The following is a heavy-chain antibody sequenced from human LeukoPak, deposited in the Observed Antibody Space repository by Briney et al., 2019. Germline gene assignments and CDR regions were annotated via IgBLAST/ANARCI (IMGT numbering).Heavy chain of an antibody. CDR2: IYYSGST. CDR3: ARGYCSGGGCYWDY. D-gene: IGHD2-15*01. CDR1: GGSISSYY. Sequence: PSETLSLTCTVSGGSISSYYWSWIRQPPGKGLEWIGYIYYSGSTNYNPSLKSRVTISVDTSKNQFSLKLSSVTAADTAVYYCARGYCSGGGCYWDYWGQGTLVTVSS. J-gene: IGHJ4*02. V-gene: IGHV4-59*01.